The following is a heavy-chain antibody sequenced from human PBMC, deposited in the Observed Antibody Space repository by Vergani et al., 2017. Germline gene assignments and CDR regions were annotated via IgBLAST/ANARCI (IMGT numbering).Heavy chain of an antibody. D-gene: IGHD3-22*01. CDR1: GDTFSSYA. J-gene: IGHJ4*02. CDR3: ARSTGEAGYYYDSSGYYYHFDY. Sequence: QVQLVQSGAEVKKPGSSVKVSCKASGDTFSSYAISWVRQAPGQGLEWMGGIIPIFGTANYAQKFQGRVTITADESTSTAYMELSSLRSEDTAVYYCARSTGEAGYYYDSSGYYYHFDYWGQGTLVTVSS. CDR2: IIPIFGTA. V-gene: IGHV1-69*01.